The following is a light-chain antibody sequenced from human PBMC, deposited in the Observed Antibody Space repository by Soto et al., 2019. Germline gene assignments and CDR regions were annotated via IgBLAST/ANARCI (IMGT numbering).Light chain of an antibody. CDR1: QSVSSY. J-gene: IGKJ1*01. Sequence: EIVLTQSPATLSLSPGERATLSCRASQSVSSYLAWYQQKPGQAPRLLIYDASNRATGIPARFSGSGSGTDSTLTISRLEPEDFAVYYCQQYGYSQTFGQGTKVDIK. CDR2: DAS. CDR3: QQYGYSQT. V-gene: IGKV3-11*01.